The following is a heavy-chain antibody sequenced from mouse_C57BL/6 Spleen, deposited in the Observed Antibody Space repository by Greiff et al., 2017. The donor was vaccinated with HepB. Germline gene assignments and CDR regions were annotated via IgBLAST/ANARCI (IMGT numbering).Heavy chain of an antibody. J-gene: IGHJ1*03. CDR3: AREDYYGSSSDV. CDR2: IYPRSGNT. Sequence: LQESGAELARPGASVKLSCKASGYTFTSYGISWVKQRTGQGLEWIGEIYPRSGNTYYNEKFKGKATLTADKSSSTAYMELRSLTSEDSAVYFCAREDYYGSSSDVWGTGTTVTVSS. D-gene: IGHD1-1*01. CDR1: GYTFTSYG. V-gene: IGHV1-81*01.